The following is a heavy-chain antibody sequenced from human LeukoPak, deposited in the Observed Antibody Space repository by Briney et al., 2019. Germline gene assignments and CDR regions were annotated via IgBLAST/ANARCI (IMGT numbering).Heavy chain of an antibody. J-gene: IGHJ3*02. Sequence: ASVKVSCKASGYTFTGYYMHWVRQAPGQGLEWMGWINPNSGGTNYAQKFQGRVTMTRDTSISTAYMELSRLRSDDTAVYYCARSRITIFGVGGGAFDIWGQGTMVTASS. CDR1: GYTFTGYY. D-gene: IGHD3-3*01. CDR2: INPNSGGT. CDR3: ARSRITIFGVGGGAFDI. V-gene: IGHV1-2*02.